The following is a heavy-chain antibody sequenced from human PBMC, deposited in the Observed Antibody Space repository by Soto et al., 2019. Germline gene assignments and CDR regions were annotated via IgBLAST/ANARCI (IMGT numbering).Heavy chain of an antibody. D-gene: IGHD6-13*01. CDR3: GQQPLSYYYGAMDV. J-gene: IGHJ6*02. Sequence: PGGSLRLSCAGSGFTCDDYAMHWVRQAPGKGLEWVSGLSWNGGSVDHADSVKGRFTISRDIAKNSLYLQMTSLRGGDTALSGGGQQPLSYYYGAMDVWGQGTTVTVSS. CDR1: GFTCDDYA. V-gene: IGHV3-9*01. CDR2: LSWNGGSV.